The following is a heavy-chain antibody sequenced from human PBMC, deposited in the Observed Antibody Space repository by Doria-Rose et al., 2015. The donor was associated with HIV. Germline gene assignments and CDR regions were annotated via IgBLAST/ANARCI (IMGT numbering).Heavy chain of an antibody. D-gene: IGHD1-1*01. CDR1: GGSFSGYY. Sequence: VQLQESGAGLVKPSETLSLTCAVFGGSFSGYYRSWIRQPPGKGLEWIGEINHSGSTIYKTSLKSRVTISLDTSRTRSSLKLSSVTAADTAVYYCARGLLRGGWNDVDYYYGMDVWGQGTTVTVSS. J-gene: IGHJ6*02. CDR2: INHSGST. V-gene: IGHV4-34*01. CDR3: ARGLLRGGWNDVDYYYGMDV.